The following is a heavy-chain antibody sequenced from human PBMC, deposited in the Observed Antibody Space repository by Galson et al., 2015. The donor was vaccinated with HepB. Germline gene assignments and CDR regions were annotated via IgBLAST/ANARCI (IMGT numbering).Heavy chain of an antibody. CDR3: AKDRRLDYYGSGKNAFEI. CDR1: GFSFDDYA. D-gene: IGHD3-10*01. CDR2: ISWNSGSI. V-gene: IGHV3-9*01. J-gene: IGHJ3*02. Sequence: SLRLSCAASGFSFDDYAMHWVRQAPGKGLEWASGISWNSGSIGYADSVKGRFTISRDNAKNSLYLQMNSLRAEDTALYYCAKDRRLDYYGSGKNAFEIWGQGTMVTVSS.